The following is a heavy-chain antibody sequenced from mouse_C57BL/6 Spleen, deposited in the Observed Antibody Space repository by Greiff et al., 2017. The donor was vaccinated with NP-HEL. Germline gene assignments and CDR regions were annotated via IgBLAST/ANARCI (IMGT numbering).Heavy chain of an antibody. Sequence: EVKLMESGGGLVKPGGSLKLSCAASGFTFSDYGMHWVRQAPEKGLEWVAYISSGSSTIYYADTVKGRFTISRDNAKNTLFLQMTSLRSEDTAMYYCARGRYYDYGGRAMDYWGQGTSVTVSS. CDR2: ISSGSSTI. CDR3: ARGRYYDYGGRAMDY. V-gene: IGHV5-17*01. D-gene: IGHD2-4*01. CDR1: GFTFSDYG. J-gene: IGHJ4*01.